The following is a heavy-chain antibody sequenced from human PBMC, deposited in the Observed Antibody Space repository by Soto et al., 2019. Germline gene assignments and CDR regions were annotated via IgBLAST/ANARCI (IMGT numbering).Heavy chain of an antibody. CDR1: GFTFSSYG. Sequence: QVQLVESGGGVVQPGRSLRLSCAASGFTFSSYGMHWVRQAPGKGLEWVAVISYDGSNKYYGDSVKGRFTISRDNSKNTLYLQMNSLRAEDTAVYYCAKEGLLYGGNPRDWCEPWGQGTLVTVSS. CDR2: ISYDGSNK. J-gene: IGHJ5*02. V-gene: IGHV3-30*18. CDR3: AKEGLLYGGNPRDWCEP. D-gene: IGHD3-3*01.